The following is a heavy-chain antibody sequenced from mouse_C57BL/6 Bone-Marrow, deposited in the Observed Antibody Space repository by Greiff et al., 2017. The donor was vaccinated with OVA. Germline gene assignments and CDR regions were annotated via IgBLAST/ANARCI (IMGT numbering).Heavy chain of an antibody. Sequence: DVKLQESGPGLAKPSQTLSLTCSVTGYSITSDYWNWIRKFPGNKLEYMGYISYSGSTYYNPSLKIRISITRDTSKNQYYLQLKSVTTEDTATYYFAVGYYSNVWFAYWGQGTLVTVSA. V-gene: IGHV3-8*01. CDR1: GYSITSDY. CDR2: ISYSGST. CDR3: AVGYYSNVWFAY. J-gene: IGHJ3*01. D-gene: IGHD2-5*01.